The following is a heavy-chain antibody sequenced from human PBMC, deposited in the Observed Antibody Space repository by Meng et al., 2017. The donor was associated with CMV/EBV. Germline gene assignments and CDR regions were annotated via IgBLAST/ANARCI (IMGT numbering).Heavy chain of an antibody. CDR3: ARDRSYYFDY. D-gene: IGHD3-10*01. CDR2: INTSGST. V-gene: IGHV4-34*01. CDR1: GGSFSGYY. J-gene: IGHJ4*02. Sequence: GSLRLSCAVYGGSFSGYYWSWIRQPPGKGLEWIGEINTSGSTNYNPSLKSRVTISVDTSKNQFSLKLSSVTAADTAVYYCARDRSYYFDYWGQGTLVTVSS.